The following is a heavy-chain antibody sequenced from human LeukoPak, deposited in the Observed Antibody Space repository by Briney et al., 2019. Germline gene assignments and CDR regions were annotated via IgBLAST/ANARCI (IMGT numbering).Heavy chain of an antibody. CDR2: ISSTSGTI. V-gene: IGHV3-48*02. J-gene: IGHJ4*02. D-gene: IGHD3-22*01. CDR3: ARDLWGTSGYRFDY. CDR1: GFTSSSYG. Sequence: GESLRLSCAASGFTSSSYGMNWVRQAPGQGLEWVSYISSTSGTIYYADSVKGRFTISRDNAKTSLYLQMDSLRDEDTAVYYCARDLWGTSGYRFDYWGQGTLVTVSS.